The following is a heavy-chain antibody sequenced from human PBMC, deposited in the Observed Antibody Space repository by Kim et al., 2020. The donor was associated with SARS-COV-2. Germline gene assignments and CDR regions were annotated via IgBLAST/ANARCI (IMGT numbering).Heavy chain of an antibody. CDR1: GFTFDDYA. CDR2: ISWNSGSI. D-gene: IGHD6-13*01. CDR3: AKDAGYISSWYGILYYGMDV. Sequence: GGSLRLSCAASGFTFDDYAMHWVRQAPGKGLEWVSGISWNSGSIGYADSVKGRFTISRDNAKNSLYLQMNSLRAEDTALYYCAKDAGYISSWYGILYYGMDVWGQGTTVTVSS. J-gene: IGHJ6*02. V-gene: IGHV3-9*01.